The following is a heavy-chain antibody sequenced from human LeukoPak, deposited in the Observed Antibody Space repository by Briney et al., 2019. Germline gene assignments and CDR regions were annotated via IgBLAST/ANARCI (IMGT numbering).Heavy chain of an antibody. CDR2: IKQDGSEK. D-gene: IGHD6-13*01. J-gene: IGHJ3*02. CDR1: GFTFSSYW. V-gene: IGHV3-7*02. CDR3: ARIGYSNWGDALDI. Sequence: GGSLRLSCAASGFTFSSYWMSWVRQAPGKGLEWVANIKQDGSEKYYVDSVKGRFTISRDNAENSLYLQMNSLRAEDTAVYYCARIGYSNWGDALDIWGQGTMVTASS.